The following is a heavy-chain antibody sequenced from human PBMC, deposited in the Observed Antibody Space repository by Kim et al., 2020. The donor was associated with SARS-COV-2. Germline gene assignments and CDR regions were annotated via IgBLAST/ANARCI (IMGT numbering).Heavy chain of an antibody. V-gene: IGHV3-23*01. CDR1: GFTFSSYA. CDR2: ISVSGSRK. CDR3: AKDGDSTIWYDADY. D-gene: IGHD6-13*01. Sequence: GGSLRLSCAASGFTFSSYAMNWVRQAPGKGLEWVSAISVSGSRKFYADSVKGRFTISRDNAKNTLYLQMDRLRDEDTAIYYCAKDGDSTIWYDADYWGQG. J-gene: IGHJ4*02.